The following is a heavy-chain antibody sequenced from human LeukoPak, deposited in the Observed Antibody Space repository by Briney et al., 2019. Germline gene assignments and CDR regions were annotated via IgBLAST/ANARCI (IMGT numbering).Heavy chain of an antibody. Sequence: SETLSLTCAVYGGSFSGYYWSWIRQPPGKGLEWIGEINHSGSTNYNPSLKSRVTISVDTSKNQFSLKLSSVTAADTAVYYCARVRPFHYDSSGSGFDYWGQGTLVTVSS. J-gene: IGHJ4*02. D-gene: IGHD3-22*01. CDR2: INHSGST. V-gene: IGHV4-34*01. CDR1: GGSFSGYY. CDR3: ARVRPFHYDSSGSGFDY.